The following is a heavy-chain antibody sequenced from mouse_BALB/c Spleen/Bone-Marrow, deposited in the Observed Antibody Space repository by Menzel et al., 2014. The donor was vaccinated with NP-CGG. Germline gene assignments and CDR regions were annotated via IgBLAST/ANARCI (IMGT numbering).Heavy chain of an antibody. CDR1: GYSITSDYA. V-gene: IGHV3-2*02. Sequence: ASGPCLVKSSQSLSLSCAFTGYSITSDYAWNWIRQFQGNELAWMGSISYSSSTHYNPSLKGRISSNRDKTKNHLFLQLNAVTDEDTSTYYWERRDYVNYSMDYWGQGTSVTVSS. CDR2: ISYSSST. D-gene: IGHD1-1*02. J-gene: IGHJ4*01. CDR3: ERRDYVNYSMDY.